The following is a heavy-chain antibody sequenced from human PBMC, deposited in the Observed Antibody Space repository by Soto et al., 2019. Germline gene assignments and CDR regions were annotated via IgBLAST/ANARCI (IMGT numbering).Heavy chain of an antibody. D-gene: IGHD6-6*01. Sequence: GGSLRLSCAASGFTFSSYGMHWVRQAPGKGLEWVAVIWYDGSNKYYADSVKGRFTISRDNSKNTLYLQMNSLRAEDTAVYYCGGGGGGPGGSRSSNYSYYGMDVWGQXTT. J-gene: IGHJ6*02. CDR3: GGGGGGPGGSRSSNYSYYGMDV. CDR2: IWYDGSNK. V-gene: IGHV3-33*01. CDR1: GFTFSSYG.